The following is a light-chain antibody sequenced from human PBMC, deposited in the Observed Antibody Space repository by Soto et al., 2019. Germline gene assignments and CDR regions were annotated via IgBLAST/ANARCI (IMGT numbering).Light chain of an antibody. CDR1: SSDVGSYNL. V-gene: IGLV2-23*02. CDR3: CSYAGSSFYV. J-gene: IGLJ1*01. Sequence: QSALTQPASVSGSPGQSITISCTGTSSDVGSYNLVSWYQQHPGKAPKLMIYEVSKRPSGVSNRFSGSKSGNTAFLTISGLQAEDEADYYCCSYAGSSFYVFGTGT. CDR2: EVS.